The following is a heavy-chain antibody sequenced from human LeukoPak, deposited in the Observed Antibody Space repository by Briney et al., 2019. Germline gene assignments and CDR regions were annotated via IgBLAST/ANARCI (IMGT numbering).Heavy chain of an antibody. D-gene: IGHD3-10*01. CDR2: IYPADSDT. V-gene: IGHV5-51*01. J-gene: IGHJ4*02. CDR3: ARQSRDGSKTRGYYFDH. Sequence: GASLKISCQVSGYLFTDYWIGWVRQMPGKGLEAMGIIYPADSDTAYSPFFQGQVTISADKSISTIYLQWSSLKASDTAMYYCARQSRDGSKTRGYYFDHWGQGTLVTVSS. CDR1: GYLFTDYW.